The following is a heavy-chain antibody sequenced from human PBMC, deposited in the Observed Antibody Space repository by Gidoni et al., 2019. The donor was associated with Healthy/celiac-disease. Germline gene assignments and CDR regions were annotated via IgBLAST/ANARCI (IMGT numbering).Heavy chain of an antibody. V-gene: IGHV3-7*05. CDR3: ARDPPWYYDFWSGYNQTVDV. CDR1: GFTVSSYC. Sequence: EVQLVESGGGLVQPGGSLRLSCAASGFTVSSYCMSWVRQAPGKGLEWVANIMQDGREKYYVDSVKCRFAISRDKAKTSLYLQMNSLRAEDTAVYYCARDPPWYYDFWSGYNQTVDVWGKGTTVTVSS. J-gene: IGHJ6*04. CDR2: IMQDGREK. D-gene: IGHD3-3*01.